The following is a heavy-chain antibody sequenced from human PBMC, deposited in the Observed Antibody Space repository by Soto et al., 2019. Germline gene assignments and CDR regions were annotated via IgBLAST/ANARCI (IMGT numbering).Heavy chain of an antibody. CDR1: GYTFTSYD. V-gene: IGHV1-8*01. Sequence: ASVKVSCKASGYTFTSYDINWVRQATGQGLEWMGWMNPSNGNTGYAQKFQGRVTITRNTSTSTAYMELSSLRSEDTAVYYCARVGSQPDKNFDYWGQGTLVTVSS. CDR3: ARVGSQPDKNFDY. J-gene: IGHJ4*02. CDR2: MNPSNGNT. D-gene: IGHD2-15*01.